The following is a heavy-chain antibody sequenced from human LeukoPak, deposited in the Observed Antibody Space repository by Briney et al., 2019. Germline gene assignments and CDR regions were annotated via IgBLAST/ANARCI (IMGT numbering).Heavy chain of an antibody. CDR2: INSDGSST. CDR1: GFTFSSYW. J-gene: IGHJ4*02. Sequence: GSLSLSCAASGFTFSSYWMHWVRQAPGKGLVWVSRINSDGSSTSYADSVNGRFTISRDNAKDSLYLQMNSLRAEDTAVYYCAREGRTYSIDYWGQGTLVTVAS. CDR3: AREGRTYSIDY. D-gene: IGHD4-11*01. V-gene: IGHV3-74*01.